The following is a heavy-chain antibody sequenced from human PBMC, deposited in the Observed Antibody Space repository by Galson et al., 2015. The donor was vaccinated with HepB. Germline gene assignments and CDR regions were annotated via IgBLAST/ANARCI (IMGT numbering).Heavy chain of an antibody. V-gene: IGHV3-33*01. D-gene: IGHD3-10*01. CDR2: IWYDGSNK. CDR3: ARDPWGSYYYGSGSYYKGYYGTDV. Sequence: SLRLSCAASGFTFSSYGMHWVRQAPGKGLEWVAVIWYDGSNKYYADSVKGRFTISRDNSKNTLYLQMNSLRAEDTAVYYCARDPWGSYYYGSGSYYKGYYGTDVWGQGTTVTVSS. CDR1: GFTFSSYG. J-gene: IGHJ6*02.